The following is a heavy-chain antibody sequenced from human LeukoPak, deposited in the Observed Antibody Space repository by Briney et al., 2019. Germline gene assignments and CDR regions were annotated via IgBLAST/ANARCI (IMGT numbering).Heavy chain of an antibody. CDR2: IHPGDSDT. CDR3: ATTYGGQLGYFDY. V-gene: IGHV5-51*01. Sequence: GESLKISCKGSGYNFTSYWIAWVRQMPGKGLEWMGIIHPGDSDTRYSPSFQGQVTISADKSIATAYLQWNSLKASDTAMYYCATTYGGQLGYFDYWGLGTLVTVSS. J-gene: IGHJ4*02. CDR1: GYNFTSYW. D-gene: IGHD4-23*01.